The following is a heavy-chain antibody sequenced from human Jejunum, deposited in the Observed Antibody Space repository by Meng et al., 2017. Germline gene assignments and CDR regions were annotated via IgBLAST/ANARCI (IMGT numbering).Heavy chain of an antibody. J-gene: IGHJ5*02. CDR2: VSHSGWT. D-gene: IGHD3-16*01. CDR3: VRGNNYVWGMIP. Sequence: HVRVQQWGAGQFKPSETLSLTCAVNCWSLIGYFWGWIRQPQGKGLEWIGEVSHSGWTKYNPSLKSRVTISLETSKNQFSLKMSSVTAADTAVYYCVRGNNYVWGMIPWGQGTLVTVSS. V-gene: IGHV4-34*01. CDR1: CWSLIGYF.